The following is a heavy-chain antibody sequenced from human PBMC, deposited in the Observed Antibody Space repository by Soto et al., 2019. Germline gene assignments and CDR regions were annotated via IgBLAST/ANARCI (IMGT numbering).Heavy chain of an antibody. CDR2: IIPIFGTA. CDR1: GGTFSSYA. Sequence: SVKVSCKASGGTFSSYAISWVRQAPGQGLEWMGGIIPIFGTANYAQKFQGRVTITADKSTSTAYMELSSLRSEDTAVYYCARVVLKVVAANRVYYYYGMDVWGQGTTVTVSS. D-gene: IGHD2-15*01. CDR3: ARVVLKVVAANRVYYYYGMDV. J-gene: IGHJ6*02. V-gene: IGHV1-69*06.